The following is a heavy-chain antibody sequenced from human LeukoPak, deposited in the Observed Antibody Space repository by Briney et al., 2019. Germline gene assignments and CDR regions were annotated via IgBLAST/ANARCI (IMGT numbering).Heavy chain of an antibody. D-gene: IGHD3-10*01. V-gene: IGHV3-30*03. J-gene: IGHJ4*02. Sequence: GRSLRLSCAASGFTFSSYGMHWVRQAPGKGLEWVAVISYDGSNKYYADSVKGRFTISRDNSKNTLYLQMNSLRAEDTAVYYCAYMVRGANYWGQGTLVTVSS. CDR3: AYMVRGANY. CDR1: GFTFSSYG. CDR2: ISYDGSNK.